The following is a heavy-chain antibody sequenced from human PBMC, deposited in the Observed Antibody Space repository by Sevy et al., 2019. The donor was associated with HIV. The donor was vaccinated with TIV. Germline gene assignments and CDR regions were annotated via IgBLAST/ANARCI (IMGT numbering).Heavy chain of an antibody. V-gene: IGHV3-30-3*01. CDR3: AREGGYFDWLLTAAYYYYYGMDV. D-gene: IGHD3-9*01. J-gene: IGHJ6*02. Sequence: GGSLRLSCAASGFTFSSYAMHWVRQAPGKGLEWVAVISYDGSNKYYADSVKGRFTISRDNSKNTLYLQMNSLRAEETSVYYCAREGGYFDWLLTAAYYYYYGMDVWGQGTTVTVSS. CDR2: ISYDGSNK. CDR1: GFTFSSYA.